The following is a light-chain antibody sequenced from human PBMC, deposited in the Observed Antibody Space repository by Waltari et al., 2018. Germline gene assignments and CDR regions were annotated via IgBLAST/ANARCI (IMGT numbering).Light chain of an antibody. V-gene: IGLV4-69*01. J-gene: IGLJ3*02. Sequence: QLVLTQSPSASASLGASAKLTCTLSSGHSSNVVAWLQQRPEKGPRYLMKVNSDGSHSKGDEIPDRFSGSSSGAERYLTISSLQSEDEADYYCQTGGHGTWVFGGGTKLTVL. CDR1: SGHSSNV. CDR2: VNSDGSH. CDR3: QTGGHGTWV.